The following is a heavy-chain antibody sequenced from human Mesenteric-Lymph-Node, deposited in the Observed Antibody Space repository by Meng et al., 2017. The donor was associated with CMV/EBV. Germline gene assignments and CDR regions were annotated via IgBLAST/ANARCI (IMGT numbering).Heavy chain of an antibody. J-gene: IGHJ4*02. CDR1: GYTFTGYY. D-gene: IGHD5-12*01. Sequence: ASVKVSCKASGYTFTGYYMHWVRQAPGQGPEWMGWINPNSGDTTYPQQFQGRVTMTRDTSISTAYMELSSLRSDDTAVYYCATSSSGFDFWTDYWGQGTLVTVSS. CDR2: INPNSGDT. CDR3: ATSSSGFDFWTDY. V-gene: IGHV1-2*02.